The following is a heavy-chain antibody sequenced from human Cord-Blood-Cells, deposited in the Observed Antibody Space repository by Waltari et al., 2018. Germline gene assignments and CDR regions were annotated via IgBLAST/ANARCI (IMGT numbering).Heavy chain of an antibody. V-gene: IGHV4-61*01. CDR2: IYYRGST. CDR3: ARDSGNWYFDL. D-gene: IGHD1-26*01. Sequence: QVQLPESGPGLVKPSENLSLTCTDSGGSVSSGSYHWSRIRQPPGKGLEWIGYIYYRGSTNYNPSLKSRVTISVDTSKNQFSLKLSSVTAADTAVYYCARDSGNWYFDLWGRGTLVTVSS. J-gene: IGHJ2*01. CDR1: GGSVSSGSYH.